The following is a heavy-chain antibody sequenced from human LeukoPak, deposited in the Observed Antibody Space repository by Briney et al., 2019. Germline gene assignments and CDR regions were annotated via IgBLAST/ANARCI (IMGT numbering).Heavy chain of an antibody. V-gene: IGHV4-34*01. D-gene: IGHD5-18*01. J-gene: IGHJ4*02. Sequence: SETLSLTCAVYGGSFSGYYWSWIRQPPGKGLEWIGEINHSGSTNYNPSLKSRVTISVDTSKNQFSLKLSSVTAADTAVYYCARGAAWIQLWRSYYFDYWGQGTLVTVSS. CDR3: ARGAAWIQLWRSYYFDY. CDR2: INHSGST. CDR1: GGSFSGYY.